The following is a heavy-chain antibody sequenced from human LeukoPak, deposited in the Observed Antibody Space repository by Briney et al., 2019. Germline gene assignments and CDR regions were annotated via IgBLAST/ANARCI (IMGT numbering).Heavy chain of an antibody. D-gene: IGHD7-27*01. Sequence: SETLSLTCTVSGGSLSGSSYYWGWLRQPPGKGLEWIGSIYYSGSTYYNPSLKSRVTISVDTSKNQFSLKLNSVTATDTAVYYCARHSGPWGQGTLVTVSS. J-gene: IGHJ4*02. V-gene: IGHV4-39*01. CDR3: ARHSGP. CDR1: GGSLSGSSYY. CDR2: IYYSGST.